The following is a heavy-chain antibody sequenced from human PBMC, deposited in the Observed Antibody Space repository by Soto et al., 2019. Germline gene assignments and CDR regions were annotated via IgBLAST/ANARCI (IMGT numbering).Heavy chain of an antibody. CDR2: INQSGNT. CDR1: GGSFSGYY. D-gene: IGHD5-18*01. J-gene: IGHJ4*02. V-gene: IGHV4-34*01. Sequence: SETLSLTCAVSGGSFSGYYWTWIRQIPGKGLEWIGEINQSGNTKYNPSLMSRVTMSVDTSRNQFSLELNSVTAADTAVYFCATELSGYSYGPGDLYWGQGTLVTVSS. CDR3: ATELSGYSYGPGDLY.